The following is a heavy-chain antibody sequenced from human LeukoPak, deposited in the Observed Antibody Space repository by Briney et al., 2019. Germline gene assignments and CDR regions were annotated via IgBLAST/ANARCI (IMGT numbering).Heavy chain of an antibody. J-gene: IGHJ4*02. Sequence: SETLSLTCTVSGGSISSSSYYWGWIRQPPGKGLEWIGSIYCSGSTYYNPSLKSRVTISVDTSKNQFSLKLSSVTAADTAVYYCAGSGWKPEFDYWGQGTLVTVSS. CDR3: AGSGWKPEFDY. CDR2: IYCSGST. CDR1: GGSISSSSYY. V-gene: IGHV4-39*01. D-gene: IGHD6-19*01.